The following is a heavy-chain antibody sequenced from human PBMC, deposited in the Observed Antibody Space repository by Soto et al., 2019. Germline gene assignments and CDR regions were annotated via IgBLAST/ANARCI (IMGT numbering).Heavy chain of an antibody. D-gene: IGHD4-17*01. V-gene: IGHV1-8*01. CDR1: GYTFTSYD. CDR2: MNPNRGNT. J-gene: IGHJ5*02. CDR3: ARAKDYGDYPNWFDP. Sequence: QVQLVQSGAEVKKPGASVKVSCKASGYTFTSYDINWVRQATGQGLEWMGWMNPNRGNTGYAQKFQGRVHMTRNTSISTAYMELSSLRSEDTAVYYCARAKDYGDYPNWFDPWGQGTLVTVSS.